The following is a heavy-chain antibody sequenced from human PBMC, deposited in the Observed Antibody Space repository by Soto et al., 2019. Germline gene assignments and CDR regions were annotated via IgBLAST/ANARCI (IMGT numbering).Heavy chain of an antibody. CDR1: GGSISSGGYY. Sequence: PWETLSLTCTVSGGSISSGGYYWSWIRQHPGKGLEWSGYIYYSGSTYYNPSLKSRVTISVDTSKNQFSLKLSSVTAADTAVYYCARIGVVPAAYYYYYMDVWGKGTTVTFSS. D-gene: IGHD2-2*01. CDR3: ARIGVVPAAYYYYYMDV. CDR2: IYYSGST. V-gene: IGHV4-31*03. J-gene: IGHJ6*03.